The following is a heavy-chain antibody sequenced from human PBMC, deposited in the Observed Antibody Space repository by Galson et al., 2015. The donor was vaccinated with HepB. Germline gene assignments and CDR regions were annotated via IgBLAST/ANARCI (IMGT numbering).Heavy chain of an antibody. CDR2: ISSSGGST. J-gene: IGHJ6*03. D-gene: IGHD6-6*01. CDR1: GLTLTGYV. V-gene: IGHV3-23*01. Sequence: PRLSCAASGLTLTGYVMSWVRQAPGKGLEWVSDISSSGGSTYYTDSVQGRFIISRDNSKNTLFLQMASLRAEDTAVYYCAKGVSSSFYYYMDVWGKGTTVTVSS. CDR3: AKGVSSSFYYYMDV.